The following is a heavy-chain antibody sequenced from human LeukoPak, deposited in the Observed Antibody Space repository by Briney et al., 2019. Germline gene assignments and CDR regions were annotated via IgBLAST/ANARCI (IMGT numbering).Heavy chain of an antibody. CDR2: IYYSGST. V-gene: IGHV4-59*01. Sequence: SETLSLTCTVSGGSISSYYWSWIRQPPGKGLEWIGYIYYSGSTNYNPSLKSRVTISVDTSKNQFSLKLSSVTAADTAVYYCARRAYGGNSGVWFGPYFDYWGQGTLVTVSS. CDR1: GGSISSYY. J-gene: IGHJ4*02. CDR3: ARRAYGGNSGVWFGPYFDY. D-gene: IGHD4-23*01.